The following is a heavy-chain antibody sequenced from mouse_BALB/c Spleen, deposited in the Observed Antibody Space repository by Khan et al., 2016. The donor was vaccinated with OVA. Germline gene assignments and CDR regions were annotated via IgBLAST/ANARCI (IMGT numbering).Heavy chain of an antibody. CDR2: INPSNDYT. V-gene: IGHV1-4*01. Sequence: QVRLQQSGAELARPGASVKMSCKTSGYTFTTYTLHWVKQRPGQRLEWIGYINPSNDYTNYNQKVKDKSTLTADKSSSTPYMQLSSLKSEDSAVYYCASSGQLGLRWGLTYWGQGTLVTVSA. J-gene: IGHJ3*01. CDR3: ASSGQLGLRWGLTY. CDR1: GYTFTTYT. D-gene: IGHD3-2*01.